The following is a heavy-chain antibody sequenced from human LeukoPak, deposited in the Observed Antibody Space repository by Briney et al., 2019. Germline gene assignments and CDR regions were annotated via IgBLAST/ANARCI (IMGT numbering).Heavy chain of an antibody. D-gene: IGHD2-21*02. CDR1: GFTFSSYA. Sequence: PGGSLRLSCAASGFTFSSYAMHWVRQAPGKGLEWVAVISYDGSNKYYADSVKGRFTISRDNSKNTLYLQMNSLRAEDTAVYYCARVRVTLYYFDYWGQGTLVTVSS. CDR3: ARVRVTLYYFDY. CDR2: ISYDGSNK. V-gene: IGHV3-30*04. J-gene: IGHJ4*02.